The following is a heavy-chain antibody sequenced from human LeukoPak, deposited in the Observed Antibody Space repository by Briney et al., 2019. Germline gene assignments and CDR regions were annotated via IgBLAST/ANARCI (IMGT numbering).Heavy chain of an antibody. CDR2: ISPKSDFI. Sequence: PGGSLRLFCAGSGFSFNYYDMNWVRQAPGKGLEWVSSISPKSDFIYYSDSGRGRFTISRDNAENSLYLQMNSLRAEDTAVYYCARADCSSSTCYLRRSWFDPWGQGTLVTVSS. CDR3: ARADCSSSTCYLRRSWFDP. CDR1: GFSFNYYD. V-gene: IGHV3-21*01. D-gene: IGHD2-2*01. J-gene: IGHJ5*02.